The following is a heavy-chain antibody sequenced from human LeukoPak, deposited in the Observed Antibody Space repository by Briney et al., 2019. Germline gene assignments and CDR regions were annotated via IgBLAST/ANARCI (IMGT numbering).Heavy chain of an antibody. CDR1: GFTFSSYV. CDR3: AKVGGSYDYFDY. J-gene: IGHJ4*02. Sequence: GGSLRLSCAASGFTFSSYVMSWVRQAPGKGLEWVSAISGSGGSTYYADSVKGRFTISRDNSKNTLYLQMNSLRAEDTAVYYCAKVGGSYDYFDYWGQGTLVTVSS. CDR2: ISGSGGST. D-gene: IGHD1-26*01. V-gene: IGHV3-23*01.